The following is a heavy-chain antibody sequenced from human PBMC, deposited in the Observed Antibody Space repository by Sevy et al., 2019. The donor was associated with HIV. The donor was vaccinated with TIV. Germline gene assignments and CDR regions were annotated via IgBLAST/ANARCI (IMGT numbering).Heavy chain of an antibody. V-gene: IGHV3-30*02. J-gene: IGHJ6*02. CDR2: IWYDGSNK. D-gene: IGHD3-9*01. CDR1: GFTFSNYG. Sequence: GGSLRLSCVASGFTFSNYGMHWVRQAPGKGLEWVAFIWYDGSNKYYTDFVKGRFAISRDNSKNTLYLQMNSLRVEDTAVYYCAKLVVPAASNDDILTGYPDLRVNYGMDVWGQGTTVTVSS. CDR3: AKLVVPAASNDDILTGYPDLRVNYGMDV.